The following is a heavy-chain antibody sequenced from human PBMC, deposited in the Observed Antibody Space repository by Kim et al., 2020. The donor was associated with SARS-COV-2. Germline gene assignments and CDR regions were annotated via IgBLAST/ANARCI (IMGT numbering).Heavy chain of an antibody. CDR1: GFTFSVSA. J-gene: IGHJ6*03. CDR3: TRSHYGDFESYYYMDV. D-gene: IGHD4-17*01. V-gene: IGHV3-73*01. CDR2: IRSKANNFAT. Sequence: GGSLRLSCAASGFTFSVSALHWVRQASGKGLEWVGRIRSKANNFATAYAASVKGRFTISRDDSKNTAYLQMDSLKTEDTAVYYCTRSHYGDFESYYYMDVWGKGTTVTVSS.